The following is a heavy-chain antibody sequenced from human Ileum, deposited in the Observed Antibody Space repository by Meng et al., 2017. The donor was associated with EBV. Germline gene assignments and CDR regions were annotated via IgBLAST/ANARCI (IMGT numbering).Heavy chain of an antibody. D-gene: IGHD6-19*01. Sequence: QFQLHVRVNGLVSLAATMSLTCACAGGSIRSSNWWSGFRQPPGKGREVIRSIYHSGSTNYNPSLKSRVTISVDKSKNQFSLNLSSVTAADTAVYYCARVGQWLPIDYWGQGTLVTVSS. J-gene: IGHJ4*02. CDR1: GGSIRSSNW. V-gene: IGHV4-4*02. CDR3: ARVGQWLPIDY. CDR2: IYHSGST.